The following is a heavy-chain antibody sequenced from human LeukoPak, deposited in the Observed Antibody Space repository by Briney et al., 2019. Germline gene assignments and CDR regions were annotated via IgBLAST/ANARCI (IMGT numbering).Heavy chain of an antibody. J-gene: IGHJ4*02. CDR3: ATEMGGQYYYDSSGYPY. CDR2: FDPEDGET. V-gene: IGHV1-24*01. CDR1: GYTLTELS. D-gene: IGHD3-22*01. Sequence: SVKVSCKVSGYTLTELSMHWVRQAPGKGLEWMGGFDPEDGETIYAQKFQGRVTMTEDTSTDTAYMELSSLRSEDTAVYYCATEMGGQYYYDSSGYPYWGQGTLVTVSS.